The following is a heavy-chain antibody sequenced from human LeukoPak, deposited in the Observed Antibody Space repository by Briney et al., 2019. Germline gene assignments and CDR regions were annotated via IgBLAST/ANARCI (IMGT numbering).Heavy chain of an antibody. V-gene: IGHV1-8*02. J-gene: IGHJ4*02. CDR3: ARQASGVPKT. D-gene: IGHD3-10*01. Sequence: ASVKVSCKASGYTFTSYYMHWVRQATGQGLEWMGWMNPNSGNTGYAQKFQSRVTMTRNTSISTAYMELSSLRSDDTAVYYCARQASGVPKTWGQGTLVTVSS. CDR2: MNPNSGNT. CDR1: GYTFTSYY.